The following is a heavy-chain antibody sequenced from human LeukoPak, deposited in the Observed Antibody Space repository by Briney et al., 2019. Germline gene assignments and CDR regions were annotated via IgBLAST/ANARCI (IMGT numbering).Heavy chain of an antibody. V-gene: IGHV4-39*07. CDR2: IYYSGTT. D-gene: IGHD2-15*01. CDR1: IDSFTNYY. J-gene: IGHJ3*02. Sequence: SETLSLTCAVYIDSFTNYYWGWIRQPPGKGLEWIGTIYYSGTTYYNPSLKSRVTISVDTSKNQFSLKLSSVTAADTAVYYCARLYCSGGTCYSDRGAFDIWGQGTMVTVSS. CDR3: ARLYCSGGTCYSDRGAFDI.